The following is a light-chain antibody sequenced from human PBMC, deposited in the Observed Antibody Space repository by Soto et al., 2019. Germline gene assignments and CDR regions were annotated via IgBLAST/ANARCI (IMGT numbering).Light chain of an antibody. Sequence: QSALTQPASVSDSPGQSITISCTGTSSDVGGSDPVSWYQQYPGKAPKLMIYDVSNRPSGVSDRFSGSKSGNTASLTISGLQAEDEADYYCRSYSGSTVVFGGGTKVTVL. CDR3: RSYSGSTVV. V-gene: IGLV2-14*03. CDR2: DVS. CDR1: SSDVGGSDP. J-gene: IGLJ3*02.